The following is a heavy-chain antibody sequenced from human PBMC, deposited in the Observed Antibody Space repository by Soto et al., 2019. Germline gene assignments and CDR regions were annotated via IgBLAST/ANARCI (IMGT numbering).Heavy chain of an antibody. V-gene: IGHV3-23*01. CDR1: GSTFSSYG. D-gene: IGHD3-3*01. J-gene: IGHJ3*02. CDR2: ISGSGGST. Sequence: GWSPRPSCEASGSTFSSYGVHWFRQAPVNGTQWVPSISGSGGSTYYSDSGKVRFTISRDNSKNMLYLQTNSLRAEDTAVYYCAKDPTIGSGYYIGPDDFDIWGQGTMVTVSS. CDR3: AKDPTIGSGYYIGPDDFDI.